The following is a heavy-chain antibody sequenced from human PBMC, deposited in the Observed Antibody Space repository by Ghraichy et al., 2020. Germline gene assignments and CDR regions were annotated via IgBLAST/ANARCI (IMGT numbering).Heavy chain of an antibody. CDR2: IYNTGST. CDR3: ARQDFYYYMDV. CDR1: GGSISSYY. J-gene: IGHJ6*03. V-gene: IGHV4-59*08. Sequence: ESLNISCTVSGGSISSYYWSWIRQPPGKRLEWIGYIYNTGSTNYNPSLNGRATISLDTSRNQFSLKLRSVTAADTAVYYCARQDFYYYMDVWGKGTTVTVSS.